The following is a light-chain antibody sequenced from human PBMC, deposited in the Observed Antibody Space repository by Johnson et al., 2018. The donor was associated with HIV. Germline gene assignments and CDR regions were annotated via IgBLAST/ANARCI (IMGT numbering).Light chain of an antibody. CDR3: GTWDAGLSVLYV. CDR2: DNN. Sequence: QSVLTQPPSVSAAPGQTVTISCSGSSSNVGSSFVSWYRQVPGTAPKLLIYDNNKRPSGIPDRFSGSKSGTTATLVIAGLQTWDEADYYCGTWDAGLSVLYVFGTGTKVTVL. CDR1: SSNVGSSF. J-gene: IGLJ1*01. V-gene: IGLV1-51*01.